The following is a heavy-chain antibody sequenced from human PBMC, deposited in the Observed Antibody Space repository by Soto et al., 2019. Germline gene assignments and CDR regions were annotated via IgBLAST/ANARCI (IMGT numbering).Heavy chain of an antibody. CDR3: ARQWDYYDSSGYYSGSYFAY. CDR1: GYSFTSYW. CDR2: IYPGDSDT. V-gene: IGHV5-51*01. Sequence: PGESLKISCKGSGYSFTSYWIGWVRQMPGKGLEWMGIIYPGDSDTRYSPSFQGQVTISADKSISTAYLQWSSLKASDTAMYYCARQWDYYDSSGYYSGSYFAYWGQGTLVTVSS. D-gene: IGHD3-22*01. J-gene: IGHJ4*02.